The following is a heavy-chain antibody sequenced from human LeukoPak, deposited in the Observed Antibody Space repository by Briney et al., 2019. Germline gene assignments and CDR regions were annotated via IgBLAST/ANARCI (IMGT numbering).Heavy chain of an antibody. CDR3: ARGYDFWSGYLRDD. Sequence: GGSLRLSCAASGFTFSSYSMNWVRQAPGKGLEWVSSISSSSSYIYYADSVKGRFTISRDNSKNTLYLQMNSLRAEDTAVYYCARGYDFWSGYLRDDWGQGTLVTVSS. J-gene: IGHJ4*02. CDR2: ISSSSSYI. CDR1: GFTFSSYS. V-gene: IGHV3-21*04. D-gene: IGHD3-3*01.